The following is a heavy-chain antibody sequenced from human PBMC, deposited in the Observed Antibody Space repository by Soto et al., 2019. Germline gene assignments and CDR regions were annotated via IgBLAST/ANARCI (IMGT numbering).Heavy chain of an antibody. CDR2: ISYDGSNT. D-gene: IGHD2-15*01. Sequence: QAHLVESGGGVVQPGTSLRLSCAASGVSFNSYDMHWVRQAPGKGPGWVAIISYDGSNTYYSDSVRGRFTISRDNSKDTLYLQMHSLRSEDTAIYYCVRISRYCSGGDCHAWGQGTQVTVSS. V-gene: IGHV3-30*03. J-gene: IGHJ5*02. CDR1: GVSFNSYD. CDR3: VRISRYCSGGDCHA.